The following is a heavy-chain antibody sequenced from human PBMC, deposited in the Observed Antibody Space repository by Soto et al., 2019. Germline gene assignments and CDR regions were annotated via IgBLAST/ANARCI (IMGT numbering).Heavy chain of an antibody. D-gene: IGHD5-18*01. J-gene: IGHJ4*02. CDR1: DGSISSGGYS. Sequence: SETLSLTCTVSDGSISSGGYSWSWIRQPPGKGLEWIGYIYHSGSTYYNPSLKSRVTISVDRSKNQFSLKLSSVTAADTAVYYCARAKHSYAPGYYLDYWGEGTLVTGSS. CDR2: IYHSGST. CDR3: ARAKHSYAPGYYLDY. V-gene: IGHV4-30-2*01.